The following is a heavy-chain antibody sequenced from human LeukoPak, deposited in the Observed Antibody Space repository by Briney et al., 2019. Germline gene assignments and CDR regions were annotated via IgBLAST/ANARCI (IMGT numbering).Heavy chain of an antibody. V-gene: IGHV3-66*01. CDR2: IYSGGST. D-gene: IGHD6-13*01. CDR1: GFTVSSNY. J-gene: IGHJ4*02. CDR3: ARGLGSSSWPPIDY. Sequence: PGGSLRLSCAASGFTVSSNYMSWVRQAPGKGLEWVSVIYSGGSTYYADSVKGRFTISRDNSKNTLYLQMNSLRAEDTAVYYCARGLGSSSWPPIDYWGQGTLVTVSS.